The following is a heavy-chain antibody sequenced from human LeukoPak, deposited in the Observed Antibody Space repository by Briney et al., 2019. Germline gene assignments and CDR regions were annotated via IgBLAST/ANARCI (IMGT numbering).Heavy chain of an antibody. D-gene: IGHD3-10*01. CDR3: AKHLYGSGEGYFHH. V-gene: IGHV4-39*07. CDR2: IYYSGST. Sequence: SETLSLTCTVSGGSISSSGYYWGWIRQPPVEGLEWIGSIYYSGSTYYNPSLKSRVTISLDTSKNQFSLKLTSVTAADTAVYYCAKHLYGSGEGYFHHWGQGTLVTVSP. CDR1: GGSISSSGYY. J-gene: IGHJ1*01.